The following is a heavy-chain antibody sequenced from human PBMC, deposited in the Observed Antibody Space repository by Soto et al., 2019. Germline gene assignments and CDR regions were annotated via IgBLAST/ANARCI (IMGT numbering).Heavy chain of an antibody. CDR3: ARQDCSSTSCYARFGWFDP. D-gene: IGHD2-2*01. J-gene: IGHJ5*02. V-gene: IGHV4-39*01. Sequence: QLQLQESGPGLVKPSETLSLTCTVSGGSISSSSHYWGWIRQPPGKGLEWIGSIYYSGSTYYSPSLKSRVTIAVDTSMNQFSLELSSVTAADTAVYYCARQDCSSTSCYARFGWFDPWGQGTLVTVSS. CDR1: GGSISSSSHY. CDR2: IYYSGST.